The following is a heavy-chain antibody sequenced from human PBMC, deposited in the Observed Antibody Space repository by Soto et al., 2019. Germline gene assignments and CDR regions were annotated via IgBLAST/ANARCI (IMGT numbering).Heavy chain of an antibody. CDR2: IYPGDSDT. D-gene: IGHD2-2*01. CDR3: ARHSCSSISCYVDYYYYMDF. CDR1: GYSFTSYW. Sequence: GESLKISCKGSGYSFTSYWIGWVRQMPGKGLEWMGIIYPGDSDTRYSPSFQGQVTISADKSISTAYLQWSSLKASDTAMYYCARHSCSSISCYVDYYYYMDFWGKGTTVTVSS. J-gene: IGHJ6*03. V-gene: IGHV5-51*01.